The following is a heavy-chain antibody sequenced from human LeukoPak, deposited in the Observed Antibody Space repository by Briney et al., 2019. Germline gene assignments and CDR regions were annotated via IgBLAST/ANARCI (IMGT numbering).Heavy chain of an antibody. CDR3: ARSSRFLEWLPRDY. CDR2: ISAYNGNT. V-gene: IGHV1-18*01. D-gene: IGHD3-3*01. Sequence: ASVKVSCKASGYTFTSYGISWVRQAPRQGLEWMGWISAYNGNTNYAQKLQGRVTMTTDTSTSTAYMELRSLRSDDTAVYYCARSSRFLEWLPRDYWGQGTLVTVSS. J-gene: IGHJ4*02. CDR1: GYTFTSYG.